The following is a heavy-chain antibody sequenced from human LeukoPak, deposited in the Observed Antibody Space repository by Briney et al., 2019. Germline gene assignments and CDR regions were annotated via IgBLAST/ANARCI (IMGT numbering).Heavy chain of an antibody. CDR1: GFTFTNYA. J-gene: IGHJ4*02. CDR3: AKFIDYDTSASTAYFDY. CDR2: ISGRGGNT. V-gene: IGHV3-23*01. D-gene: IGHD3-22*01. Sequence: GGSLRLSCAASGFTFTNYAMNWVRQAPGKGLEWVSGISGRGGNTYYADSVKGRFTISRDNSKNTLYLQMNSLRAQDTAVYYCAKFIDYDTSASTAYFDYWGQGTLVTVSS.